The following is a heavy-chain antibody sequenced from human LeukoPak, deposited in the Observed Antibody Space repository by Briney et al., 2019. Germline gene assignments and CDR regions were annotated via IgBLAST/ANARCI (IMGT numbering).Heavy chain of an antibody. CDR1: GGSFSGYY. CDR3: ARGGIAAAGTSDY. V-gene: IGHV4-34*01. CDR2: IYHSGST. Sequence: SSETLSLTCAVYGGSFSGYYWSWIRQPPGKGLEWIGEIYHSGSTNYNPFLKSRVTISVDKSKNQFSLKLSSVTAADTAVYYCARGGIAAAGTSDYWGQGTLVTVSS. D-gene: IGHD6-13*01. J-gene: IGHJ4*02.